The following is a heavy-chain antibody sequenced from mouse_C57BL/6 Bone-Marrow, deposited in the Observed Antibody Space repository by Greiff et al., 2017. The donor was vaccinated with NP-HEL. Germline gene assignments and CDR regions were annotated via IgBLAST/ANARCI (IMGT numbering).Heavy chain of an antibody. J-gene: IGHJ4*01. CDR1: GFSLTSYG. CDR3: AKLGGLYYYAMDY. Sequence: VQLQESGPGLVQPSQSLSITCTVSGFSLTSYGVHWVRQSPGKGLEWLGVIWRGGSTDYNAAFMSRLSITKDNSKSQVFFKMNSLQADDTAIYDCAKLGGLYYYAMDYWGQGTSVTVSS. D-gene: IGHD3-3*01. CDR2: IWRGGST. V-gene: IGHV2-5*01.